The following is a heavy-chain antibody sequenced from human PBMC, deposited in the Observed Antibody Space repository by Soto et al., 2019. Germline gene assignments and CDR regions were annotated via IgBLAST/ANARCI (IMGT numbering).Heavy chain of an antibody. CDR3: ARDSQYCSSTSCPFDY. CDR1: GGTFSSYA. CDR2: IIPIFGTA. D-gene: IGHD2-2*01. Sequence: SVKVSCKASGGTFSSYAISCVRQTPGQGLEWMGGIIPIFGTANYAQKFQGRVTITADKSTSTAYMQLSSLRSEGTAVYYCARDSQYCSSTSCPFDYWGQGTLVTVSS. J-gene: IGHJ4*02. V-gene: IGHV1-69*06.